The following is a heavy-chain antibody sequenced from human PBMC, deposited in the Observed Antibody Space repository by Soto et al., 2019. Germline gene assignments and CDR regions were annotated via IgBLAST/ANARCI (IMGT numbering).Heavy chain of an antibody. CDR1: GGSFSGYY. Sequence: SETLSLTSAVYGGSFSGYYWSWIRQHPGKGLEWIGEINHSGSTNYNPSLKSRVTISVDTSKNQFSLKLSSVTAADTAVYYCARGRRGSSTSCPPSRFFDYWGQGTLVTVSS. CDR3: ARGRRGSSTSCPPSRFFDY. CDR2: INHSGST. V-gene: IGHV4-34*01. D-gene: IGHD2-2*01. J-gene: IGHJ4*02.